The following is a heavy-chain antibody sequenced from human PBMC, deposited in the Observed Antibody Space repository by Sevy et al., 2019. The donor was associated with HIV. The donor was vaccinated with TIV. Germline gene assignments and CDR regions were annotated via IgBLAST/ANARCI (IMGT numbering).Heavy chain of an antibody. D-gene: IGHD3-22*01. CDR2: IIPIFGTA. CDR3: ASSYYDSSGYYDLFDY. CDR1: GGTFSSYA. J-gene: IGHJ4*02. V-gene: IGHV1-69*13. Sequence: SVKVSCKASGGTFSSYAISWVRQAPGQGLEWMGGIIPIFGTANYAQKFQGRVTITADESTSTAYMELSSLRSEDTAVYYCASSYYDSSGYYDLFDYWGQGTLVTVSS.